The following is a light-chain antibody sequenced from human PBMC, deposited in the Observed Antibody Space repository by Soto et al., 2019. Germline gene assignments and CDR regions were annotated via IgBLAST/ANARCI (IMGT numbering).Light chain of an antibody. CDR3: SSYRSNTTRV. CDR1: GSDVGDSSH. V-gene: IGLV2-11*01. J-gene: IGLJ2*01. Sequence: QSALTQPRSVSGSPGQSVTISCTATGSDVGDSSHVSWYQLHPGKAPKLMIYEVNNRPSGVPDRFSGSKSGSTASLTISGLQAEDEADYYCSSYRSNTTRVFGGGTKLTVL. CDR2: EVN.